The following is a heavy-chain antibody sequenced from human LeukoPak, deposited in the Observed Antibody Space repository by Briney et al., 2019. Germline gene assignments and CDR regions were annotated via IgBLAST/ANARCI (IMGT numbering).Heavy chain of an antibody. CDR3: ARGTHPAIANY. V-gene: IGHV3-21*01. Sequence: PGGSLRLSCAASGFTFNNYNMNWVRQAPGKGLEWVSSISSSSNYIYYADSVKGRFTISRDNAKNSLYLQMNSLRAEDTAVYYCARGTHPAIANYWGQGTLVTVSS. D-gene: IGHD6-13*01. CDR2: ISSSSNYI. CDR1: GFTFNNYN. J-gene: IGHJ4*02.